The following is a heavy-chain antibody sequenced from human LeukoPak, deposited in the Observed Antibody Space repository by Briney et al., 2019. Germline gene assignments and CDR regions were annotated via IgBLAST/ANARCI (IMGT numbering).Heavy chain of an antibody. J-gene: IGHJ4*02. Sequence: PSETLSLTCTVSGGSISSSSYYWGWIRQPPGKGLEWIGSIYYSGSTYYNPSLKSRVTISVDTSKNQFSLKLSSVTAADTAVYYCARLAPPGYFDYWGQGTLVTVSS. CDR2: IYYSGST. V-gene: IGHV4-39*01. CDR3: ARLAPPGYFDY. CDR1: GGSISSSSYY.